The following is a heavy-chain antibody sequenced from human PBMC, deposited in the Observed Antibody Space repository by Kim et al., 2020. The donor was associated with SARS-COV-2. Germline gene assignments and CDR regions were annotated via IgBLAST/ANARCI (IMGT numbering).Heavy chain of an antibody. CDR2: INAGNGNT. V-gene: IGHV1-3*01. Sequence: ASVKVSCKASGYTFTSYAMHWVRQAPGQRLEWMGWINAGNGNTKYSQKFQGRVTITRDTSASTAYMELSSLRSEDTAVYYCARDQAPFIVVVPAAGGGWGYWGQGTLVTVSS. CDR1: GYTFTSYA. J-gene: IGHJ4*02. D-gene: IGHD2-2*01. CDR3: ARDQAPFIVVVPAAGGGWGY.